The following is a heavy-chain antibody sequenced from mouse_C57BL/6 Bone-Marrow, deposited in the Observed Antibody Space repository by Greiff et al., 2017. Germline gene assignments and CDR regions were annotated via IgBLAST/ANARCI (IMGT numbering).Heavy chain of an antibody. CDR3: ARFPCGTPGAMDY. Sequence: EVQLQQSGPELVKPGASVKISCKASGYSFTGYYMNWVKQSPEKSLEWIGEINPSTGGTTYNQKFKAKATLTVDKSSSTAYMQLKSLTSEDSAVYYCARFPCGTPGAMDYWGQGTSVTVSS. CDR2: INPSTGGT. V-gene: IGHV1-42*01. CDR1: GYSFTGYY. J-gene: IGHJ4*01.